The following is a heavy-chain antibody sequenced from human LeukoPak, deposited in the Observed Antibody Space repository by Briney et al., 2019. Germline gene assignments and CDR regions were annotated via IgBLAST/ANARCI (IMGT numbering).Heavy chain of an antibody. Sequence: SETLSLTCTVSGRPICSSSYNWGWIRQPPGKGLEWIGSIYYSGSTYYNPSLKSRVTISVDTSRNQFSLKLSSVTAADTAVYYCARRGCGLTSCYLFDYWGQGTLVTVSS. CDR3: ARRGCGLTSCYLFDY. V-gene: IGHV4-39*01. CDR1: GRPICSSSYN. D-gene: IGHD2-2*01. J-gene: IGHJ4*02. CDR2: IYYSGST.